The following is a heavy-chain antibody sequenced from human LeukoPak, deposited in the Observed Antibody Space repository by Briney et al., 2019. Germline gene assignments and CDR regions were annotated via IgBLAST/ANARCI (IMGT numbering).Heavy chain of an antibody. D-gene: IGHD4-17*01. Sequence: GGSLRLSCAASGFTFSSYAMHWVRQAPGKGLEYVSAIRSNGGSTYYANSVKGRFTISRDNSKNTLYLQMGSLRAEDMAVYYCARTNYGDLGYWGQGTLVTVSS. CDR1: GFTFSSYA. CDR3: ARTNYGDLGY. J-gene: IGHJ4*02. CDR2: IRSNGGST. V-gene: IGHV3-64*01.